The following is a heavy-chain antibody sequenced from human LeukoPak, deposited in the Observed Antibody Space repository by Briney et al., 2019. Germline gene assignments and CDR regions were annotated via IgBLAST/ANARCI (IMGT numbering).Heavy chain of an antibody. J-gene: IGHJ4*02. V-gene: IGHV4-38-2*01. CDR2: IYHSGST. CDR3: ARGVVGSQSFDY. CDR1: GYSISSGYY. Sequence: SETLSLTCAVSGYSISSGYYWGWIRQPPGKGLEWIGSIYHSGSTYYNPSLKSRVTMSVDTSKNQFSLKLSSVTAADTAVYYCARGVVGSQSFDYWGQGTLVTVSS. D-gene: IGHD1-26*01.